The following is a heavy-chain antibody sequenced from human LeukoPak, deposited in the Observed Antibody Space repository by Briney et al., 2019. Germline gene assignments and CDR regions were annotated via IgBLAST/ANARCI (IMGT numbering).Heavy chain of an antibody. CDR3: AKEYGYDYNYFYSMDV. CDR1: GFTVSSNS. V-gene: IGHV3-30*02. Sequence: GGTLRLSCTVSGFTVSSNSMSWVSQAPGKGLDWVAFIRYDGSNKYHADSVKGRFTISRDNSKNTVYLQMNSLRAEDTAVYFCAKEYGYDYNYFYSMDVWGKGTTVTISS. CDR2: IRYDGSNK. D-gene: IGHD1-1*01. J-gene: IGHJ6*03.